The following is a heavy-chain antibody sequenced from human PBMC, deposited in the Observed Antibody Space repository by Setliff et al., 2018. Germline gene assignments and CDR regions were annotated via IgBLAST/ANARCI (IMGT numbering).Heavy chain of an antibody. CDR1: GGSMTYYY. CDR3: ARGPPGYYYYMNV. J-gene: IGHJ6*03. V-gene: IGHV4-59*01. CDR2: LYYSGNT. Sequence: SETLSLTCTVSGGSMTYYYWSWVRQPPGKGLEWIGYLYYSGNTNYNPSLKSRVTISGDTSQNYFSLKLTSVTEADTAVYYCARGPPGYYYYMNVWGKGATVTVSS.